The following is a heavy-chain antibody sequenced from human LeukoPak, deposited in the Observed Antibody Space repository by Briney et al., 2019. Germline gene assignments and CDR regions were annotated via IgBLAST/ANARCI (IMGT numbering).Heavy chain of an antibody. Sequence: ASVKVSCKTSGYTFIAYYVHWVRQAPAQGLEWMGWINPNTGDTTYAQQLQGRVTMTRDTSLSTVYMELSSLRSDDTAVYYCARVVFDGSISRRFDSWGQGTQVAVFS. CDR1: GYTFIAYY. J-gene: IGHJ4*02. D-gene: IGHD3-3*02. CDR2: INPNTGDT. V-gene: IGHV1-2*02. CDR3: ARVVFDGSISRRFDS.